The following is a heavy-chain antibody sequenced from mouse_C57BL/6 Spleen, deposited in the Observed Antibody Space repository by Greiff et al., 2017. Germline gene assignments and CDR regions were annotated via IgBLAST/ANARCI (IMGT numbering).Heavy chain of an antibody. V-gene: IGHV1-55*01. CDR3: AVGVHYYGSSYGAMDY. CDR2: IYPGSGST. CDR1: GYTFTSYW. J-gene: IGHJ4*01. Sequence: QVQLQQPGAELVKPGASVKMSCKASGYTFTSYWLTWVKQRPGQGLECIGDIYPGSGSTNYNEKFKSKATLTVDTSSSTAYMQLSSLTSEDSAVYYCAVGVHYYGSSYGAMDYWGQGTSVTVSS. D-gene: IGHD1-1*01.